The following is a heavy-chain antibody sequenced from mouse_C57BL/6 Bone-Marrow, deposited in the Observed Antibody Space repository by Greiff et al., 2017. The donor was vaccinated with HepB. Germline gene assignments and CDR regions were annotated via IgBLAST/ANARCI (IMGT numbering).Heavy chain of an antibody. D-gene: IGHD4-1*01. J-gene: IGHJ2*01. CDR1: GYTFTDYY. V-gene: IGHV1-76*01. CDR3: ARGKLGFDY. CDR2: IYPGSGNT. Sequence: QVQLQQSGAELVRPGASVKLSCKASGYTFTDYYINWVKQRPGQGLEWIARIYPGSGNTYYNEKFKGKATLTAEKSSSTAYMQLSSLTSEDSAVYFCARGKLGFDYWGQGTTLTVSS.